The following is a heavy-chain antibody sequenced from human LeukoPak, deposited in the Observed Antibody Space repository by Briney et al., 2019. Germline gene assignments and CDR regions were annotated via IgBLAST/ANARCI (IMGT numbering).Heavy chain of an antibody. CDR1: GYTFTSYG. J-gene: IGHJ6*02. Sequence: GASVKVSCKASGYTFTSYGIGWVRQAPGQGLEWMGWISAYNGNTNYAQKLQGRVTMTTDTSTSTAYMELRSLRSDDTAVYYCARDLAVAVPAYYGMDVWGQGTTVTVSS. V-gene: IGHV1-18*01. D-gene: IGHD6-19*01. CDR3: ARDLAVAVPAYYGMDV. CDR2: ISAYNGNT.